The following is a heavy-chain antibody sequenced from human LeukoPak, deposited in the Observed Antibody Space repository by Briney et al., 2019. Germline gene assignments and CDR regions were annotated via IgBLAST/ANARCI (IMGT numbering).Heavy chain of an antibody. J-gene: IGHJ6*02. CDR1: GFTFSESW. D-gene: IGHD3-16*01. CDR2: MNQDGSEK. V-gene: IGHV3-7*01. Sequence: AGGSLRLSCAASGFTFSESWMSWVRQAPGKGLEWVANMNQDGSEKDYVESVKGRFTITRDNARKSLYLQMSSLRVEDTAVYYCATYSHWVAGDVWARGPLSPSP. CDR3: ATYSHWVAGDV.